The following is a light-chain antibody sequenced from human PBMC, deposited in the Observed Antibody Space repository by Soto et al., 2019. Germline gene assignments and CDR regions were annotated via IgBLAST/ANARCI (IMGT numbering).Light chain of an antibody. CDR1: QSVSASY. Sequence: EIVLTQSPGTLFLSPGERATLSCRASQSVSASYLAWYQQKPGHVPRLLIYGASSRATGIPDRFSGSASGTDFTLTISRLEPEDFAVYYCQQYVSSPWTFGQGTKVEIK. V-gene: IGKV3-20*01. CDR3: QQYVSSPWT. CDR2: GAS. J-gene: IGKJ1*01.